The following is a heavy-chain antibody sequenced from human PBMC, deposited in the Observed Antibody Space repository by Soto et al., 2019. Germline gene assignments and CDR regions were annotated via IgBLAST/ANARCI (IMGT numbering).Heavy chain of an antibody. CDR2: IYPGDSDT. D-gene: IGHD4-4*01. CDR3: ARHISNCRYHSYDLDV. V-gene: IGHV5-51*01. J-gene: IGHJ6*02. CDR1: GYTFTDYW. Sequence: GESLKISCKGSGYTFTDYWIGWVRQLPGKGLEWMGIIYPGDSDTRYSPSFQGHVTITVDKSTNNAYLQWNTLRASDTAMYYCARHISNCRYHSYDLDVSCQAISLTVAS.